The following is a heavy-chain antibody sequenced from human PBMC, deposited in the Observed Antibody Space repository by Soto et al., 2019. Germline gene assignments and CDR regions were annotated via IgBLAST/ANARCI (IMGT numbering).Heavy chain of an antibody. CDR2: ISSGDDT. CDR3: ARNSSPGGMDV. D-gene: IGHD6-13*01. V-gene: IGHV3-53*01. CDR1: GFIVSSNY. Sequence: EVQLVVSGGGLIQPGGSLRLSCAASGFIVSSNYMTWVRQAPGKGLEWVSVISSGDDTYYADSMKGRFTISRDNSKNEVYLQMDNLRVEDTAVYNCARNSSPGGMDVWGQGTTVTVSS. J-gene: IGHJ6*02.